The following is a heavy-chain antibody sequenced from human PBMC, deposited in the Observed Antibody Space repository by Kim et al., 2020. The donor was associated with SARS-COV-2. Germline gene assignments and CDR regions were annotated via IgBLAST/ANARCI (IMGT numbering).Heavy chain of an antibody. J-gene: IGHJ4*02. CDR2: IYPGDSDT. Sequence: GESLKISCKGSGSSFTTYWIAWVRQMPGKGLEWMGIIYPGDSDTRYSPSFEGQVTISADKSISTAYLQWNNLRASDTAMYYCARQSKAAGRELDSWGQGTLVTVSS. V-gene: IGHV5-51*01. D-gene: IGHD6-13*01. CDR3: ARQSKAAGRELDS. CDR1: GSSFTTYW.